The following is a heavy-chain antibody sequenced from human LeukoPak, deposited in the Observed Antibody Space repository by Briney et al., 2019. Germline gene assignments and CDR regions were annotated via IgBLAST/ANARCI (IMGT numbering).Heavy chain of an antibody. CDR2: ISYDASNK. J-gene: IGHJ4*02. D-gene: IGHD6-19*01. CDR1: GFTFTSYA. CDR3: ASTKWVAFPPFDY. V-gene: IGHV3-30*04. Sequence: GGSLRLSCTASGFTFTSYAMHWVRQAPGKGLEWVAVISYDASNKYYADSVKGRFTISRDNSKNTLYLQMNSLRAEDTAVYYCASTKWVAFPPFDYWGQGTLVTVSS.